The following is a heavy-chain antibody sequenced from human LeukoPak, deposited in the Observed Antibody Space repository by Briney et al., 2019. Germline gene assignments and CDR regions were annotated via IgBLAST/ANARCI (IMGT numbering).Heavy chain of an antibody. Sequence: GASVKVSCKASGGTFSSYAISWVRQAPGQGLEWMGRIIPILGIANYAQKFQGRVTITADKSTSTAYMELSSLRSEDTAVYYCAASAGSSGYYYAPNYWGQGTLVTVSS. V-gene: IGHV1-69*04. J-gene: IGHJ4*02. CDR3: AASAGSSGYYYAPNY. CDR1: GGTFSSYA. D-gene: IGHD3-22*01. CDR2: IIPILGIA.